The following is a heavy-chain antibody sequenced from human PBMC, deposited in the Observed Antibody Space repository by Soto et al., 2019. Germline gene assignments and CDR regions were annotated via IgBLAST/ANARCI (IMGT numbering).Heavy chain of an antibody. Sequence: EVQLVESGGDLVQPGGSLRLSCAASGFSFNSNAMNWVRQAPGKGLEWLSYISSGSSTIYYADSVKGRFTISRDNAKNSLYLQMNGLRDEDTAVYYCVRDRRSTMVRGVINYGMDVWGQGTTVTVSS. CDR3: VRDRRSTMVRGVINYGMDV. V-gene: IGHV3-48*02. CDR2: ISSGSSTI. D-gene: IGHD3-10*01. J-gene: IGHJ6*02. CDR1: GFSFNSNA.